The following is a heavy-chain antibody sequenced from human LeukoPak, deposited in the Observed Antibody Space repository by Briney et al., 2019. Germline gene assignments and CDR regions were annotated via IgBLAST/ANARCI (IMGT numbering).Heavy chain of an antibody. CDR3: ARDYFGSGSA. CDR2: ISSSSSYI. CDR1: GFTFSNAW. D-gene: IGHD3-10*01. Sequence: PGGSLRLSCVASGFTFSNAWMSWVRQAPGKGLEWVSSISSSSSYIYYADSVRGRFTISRDNSKNSLYLQMNSLRAEDTAVYYCARDYFGSGSAWGQGTLVTVSS. J-gene: IGHJ5*02. V-gene: IGHV3-21*01.